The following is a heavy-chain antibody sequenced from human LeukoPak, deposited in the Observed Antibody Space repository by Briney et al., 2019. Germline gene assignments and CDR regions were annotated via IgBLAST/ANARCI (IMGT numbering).Heavy chain of an antibody. V-gene: IGHV3-30-3*01. CDR2: VSSDGSSK. CDR3: ARDYATDTDMV. CDR1: GFTFSRYA. J-gene: IGHJ4*02. Sequence: GRSLRLSCAASGFTFSRYAMHWVRQAPGKGLEWVAVVSSDGSSKYNADSVQGRFTISRDNAKSTLYLQMNSPRAEDTAVYYCARDYATDTDMVWGQGTLVTVSS. D-gene: IGHD5-18*01.